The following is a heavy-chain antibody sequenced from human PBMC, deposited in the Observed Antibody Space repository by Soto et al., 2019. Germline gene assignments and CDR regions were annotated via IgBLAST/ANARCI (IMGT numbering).Heavy chain of an antibody. CDR1: GYTFTSYD. CDR3: ARKQGTDLCLSYYDILTGYYTANWFDP. D-gene: IGHD3-9*01. J-gene: IGHJ5*02. V-gene: IGHV1-8*01. Sequence: ASVKVSCKASGYTFTSYDINWVRQATGQGLEWMGWMNPNSGNTGYAQKFQGRVTMTRNTSISTAYMELSSLRSEDTAVYYCARKQGTDLCLSYYDILTGYYTANWFDPWGQGTLVTRLL. CDR2: MNPNSGNT.